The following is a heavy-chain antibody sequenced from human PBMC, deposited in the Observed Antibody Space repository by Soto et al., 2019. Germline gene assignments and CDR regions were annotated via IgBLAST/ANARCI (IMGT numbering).Heavy chain of an antibody. J-gene: IGHJ6*02. V-gene: IGHV3-23*01. CDR2: ISGRGGST. CDR1: GFTFRSHA. Sequence: EAQLSESGGNLVQPGGSLRLSCEASGFTFRSHAMSWVRQFPGKGLEWVASISGRGGSTYLADSVKGRFTISRDNSENTLFLQMTSLRVEDTGLYYCAKAISLADSGNYYYGMDVWGQGTTVIVSS. CDR3: AKAISLADSGNYYYGMDV. D-gene: IGHD3-10*01.